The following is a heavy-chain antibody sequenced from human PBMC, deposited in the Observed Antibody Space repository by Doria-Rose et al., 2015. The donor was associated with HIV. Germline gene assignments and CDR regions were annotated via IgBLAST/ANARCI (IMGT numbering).Heavy chain of an antibody. Sequence: QVQLVQSGPVLVKPTETLTLTCTVSGVSLSSPGMGVSWIRQPPGKALEWLANILSDDERSYTTSLKSRLTISRGTSKSQVVLTMTDMDPVDTATYYCARIKSSRWYHKYYFDFWGQGTLVIVSA. CDR2: ILSDDER. CDR1: GVSLSSPGMG. CDR3: ARIKSSRWYHKYYFDF. J-gene: IGHJ4*02. D-gene: IGHD6-13*01. V-gene: IGHV2-26*01.